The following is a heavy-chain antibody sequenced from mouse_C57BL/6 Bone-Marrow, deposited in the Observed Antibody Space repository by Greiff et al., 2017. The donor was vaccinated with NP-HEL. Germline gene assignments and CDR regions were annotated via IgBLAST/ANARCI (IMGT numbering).Heavy chain of an antibody. D-gene: IGHD1-1*01. CDR3: ARRGYYYGSSPFGY. J-gene: IGHJ3*01. CDR2: IYPGDGDT. CDR1: GYAFSSSW. Sequence: QVQLQESGPELVKPGASVKISCKASGYAFSSSWMNWVKQRPGKGLEWIGRIYPGDGDTNYNGKFKGKATLTADKSSSTAYMQLSRLTSEDSAVYFCARRGYYYGSSPFGYWGQGTLVTVSA. V-gene: IGHV1-82*01.